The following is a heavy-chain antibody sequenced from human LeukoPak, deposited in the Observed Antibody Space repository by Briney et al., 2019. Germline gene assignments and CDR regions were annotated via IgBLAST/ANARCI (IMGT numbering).Heavy chain of an antibody. CDR1: GFTISSYE. J-gene: IGHJ4*02. CDR2: ISGSGGST. D-gene: IGHD3-22*01. V-gene: IGHV3-23*01. CDR3: AKDARGYYYDSSGYWGYFDY. Sequence: GGSLRLSCAASGFTISSYEMNWVRQAPGKGLEWVSAISGSGGSTYYADSVKGRFTISRDNSKNTLYLQMNSLRAEDTAVYYCAKDARGYYYDSSGYWGYFDYWGQGTLVTVSS.